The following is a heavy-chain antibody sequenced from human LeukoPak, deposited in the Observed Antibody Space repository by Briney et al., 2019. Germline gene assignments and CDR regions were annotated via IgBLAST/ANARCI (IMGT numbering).Heavy chain of an antibody. Sequence: SGGSLRLSCAASGFTFSSYGMYWVRQAPGKGLEWVAVIWYDGSNKYYADSVKGRFTISRDNSKNTLYLQMNSLRAEDTAVYYCAKGSIVVVPAAPDYWGQGTLVTVSS. CDR3: AKGSIVVVPAAPDY. CDR1: GFTFSSYG. V-gene: IGHV3-33*06. CDR2: IWYDGSNK. J-gene: IGHJ4*02. D-gene: IGHD2-2*01.